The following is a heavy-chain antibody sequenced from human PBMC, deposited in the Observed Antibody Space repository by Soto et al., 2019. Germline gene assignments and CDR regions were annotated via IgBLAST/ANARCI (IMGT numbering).Heavy chain of an antibody. V-gene: IGHV4-30-2*01. CDR3: ARGFGDCGGDCYSE. Sequence: QLQLQESGSGLVKPSQTLSLTCAVSGGSISSGGYSWSWIRQPPGKGLEWIGYIYHSGSTYYNPSLKSRVTISVDRSKTQFSLKLSSVTAADTAVYYCARGFGDCGGDCYSEWGQGTLVTVSS. D-gene: IGHD2-21*02. CDR1: GGSISSGGYS. J-gene: IGHJ4*02. CDR2: IYHSGST.